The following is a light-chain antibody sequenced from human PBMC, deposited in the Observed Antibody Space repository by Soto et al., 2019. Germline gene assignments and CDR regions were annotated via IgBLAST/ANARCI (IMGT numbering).Light chain of an antibody. CDR3: QQRSNWPPT. Sequence: EIVLTQSPGTLSLSPGETATLSCRASQSVSNTYLAWHQQKPGQAPRLLIYGVSRRATGIPDRFSGSGSGTGFTLTISSLEPEDFAVYYCQQRSNWPPTFGGGTKVDIK. J-gene: IGKJ4*01. CDR2: GVS. CDR1: QSVSNTY. V-gene: IGKV3D-20*02.